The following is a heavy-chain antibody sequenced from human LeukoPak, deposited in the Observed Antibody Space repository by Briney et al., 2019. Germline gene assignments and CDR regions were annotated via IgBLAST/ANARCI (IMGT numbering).Heavy chain of an antibody. Sequence: GGSLRLSCVAAGFSIRPFWMTWVRQAPGKGLEWVANIRGDGSQLYYVDSVKGRFTISRDNAKNSLYLQMSNLRAEDTSVYYCARDQNYCGSDRCYDVFDIWGQGTMVTVSS. CDR2: IRGDGSQL. D-gene: IGHD2-21*02. CDR3: ARDQNYCGSDRCYDVFDI. CDR1: GFSIRPFW. V-gene: IGHV3-7*01. J-gene: IGHJ3*02.